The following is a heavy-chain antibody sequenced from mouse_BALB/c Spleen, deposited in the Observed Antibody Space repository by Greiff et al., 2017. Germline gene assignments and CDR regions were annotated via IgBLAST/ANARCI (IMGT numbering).Heavy chain of an antibody. D-gene: IGHD1-1*01. J-gene: IGHJ2*01. CDR3: ASIRNFDY. CDR1: GYTFTDYN. CDR2: IYPYNGGT. V-gene: IGHV1S29*02. Sequence: VQLQQPGAELVMPGASVKMSCKASGYTFTDYNMHWVKQSHGKSLEWIGYIYPYNGGTGYNQKFKSKATLTVDNSSSTAYMELRSLTSEDSAVYYCASIRNFDYWGQGTTLTVSS.